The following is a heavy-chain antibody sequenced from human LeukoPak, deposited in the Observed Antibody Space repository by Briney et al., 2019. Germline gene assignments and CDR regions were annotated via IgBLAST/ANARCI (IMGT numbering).Heavy chain of an antibody. CDR2: IYKSGST. J-gene: IGHJ5*02. Sequence: SETLSLTCTVSGGSITDYYWSWIRQPAGKGLEWIGHIYKSGSTDYNPSLKSRVTMSMGTSKSQFSLNLRSVTAADTAVYYCARDDRVSGTFLRWFDPWGQGTLVTVSS. CDR1: GGSITDYY. CDR3: ARDDRVSGTFLRWFDP. V-gene: IGHV4-4*07. D-gene: IGHD1-26*01.